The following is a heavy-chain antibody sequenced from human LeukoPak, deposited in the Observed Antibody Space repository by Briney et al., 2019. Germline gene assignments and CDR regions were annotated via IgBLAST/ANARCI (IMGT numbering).Heavy chain of an antibody. D-gene: IGHD3-3*01. CDR3: ARSLAKWSGYYNPEYDAFDI. CDR1: GGSISSYY. Sequence: SETLSLTCTVSGGSISSYYWNWIRQPAGKGLEWIGRIYTSGSTNYNPSLKSRVTMSVDTSKNQFSLKLSSVTAADTAVYYCARSLAKWSGYYNPEYDAFDIWGQGTMVTVSS. J-gene: IGHJ3*02. V-gene: IGHV4-4*07. CDR2: IYTSGST.